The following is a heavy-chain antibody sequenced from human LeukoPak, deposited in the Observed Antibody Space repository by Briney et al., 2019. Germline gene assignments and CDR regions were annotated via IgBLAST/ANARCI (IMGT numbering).Heavy chain of an antibody. CDR2: IRSDGSDT. CDR1: GFTFSDTW. D-gene: IGHD3-10*01. J-gene: IGHJ6*03. V-gene: IGHV3-74*01. CDR3: ARVFDSGSQAYFYYMDV. Sequence: GGSLRLSCAASGFTFSDTWMHWVRQAPGEGLVWVSRIRSDGSDTRYAESVKGRFSISRDSSKNILYLQMNSLRAEDTAVYYCARVFDSGSQAYFYYMDVWGKGTTVTISS.